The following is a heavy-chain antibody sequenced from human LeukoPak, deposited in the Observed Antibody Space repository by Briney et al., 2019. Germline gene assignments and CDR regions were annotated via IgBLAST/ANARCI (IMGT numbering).Heavy chain of an antibody. CDR3: ARASDPWLQLT. J-gene: IGHJ5*02. D-gene: IGHD5-24*01. V-gene: IGHV3-7*05. Sequence: GGSLRLSCAASGFTFSSYWMIWVRQAPGKGLEWVGNIKQDGSERRYADSVRGRFSISRDNAQTSLYLQMNSLRAEDTAVYYCARASDPWLQLTWGQGTLVTVSS. CDR2: IKQDGSER. CDR1: GFTFSSYW.